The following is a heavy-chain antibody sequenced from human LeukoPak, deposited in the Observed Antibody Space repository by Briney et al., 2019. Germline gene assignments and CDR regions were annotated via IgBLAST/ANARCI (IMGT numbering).Heavy chain of an antibody. V-gene: IGHV1-69*05. CDR2: IIPIFGTA. J-gene: IGHJ4*02. CDR1: GGTFSSYA. D-gene: IGHD3-22*01. CDR3: AREGYYYDSSGYYYY. Sequence: GASVKVSCKASGGTFSSYAISWVRQAPGQGLEWMGRIIPIFGTANYAQKFQGRVTITTDESTSTAHMELSSLRSEDTAVYYCAREGYYYDSSGYYYYWGQGTLVTVSS.